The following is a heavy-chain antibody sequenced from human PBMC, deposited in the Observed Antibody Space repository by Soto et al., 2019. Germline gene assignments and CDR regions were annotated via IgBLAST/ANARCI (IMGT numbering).Heavy chain of an antibody. D-gene: IGHD3-16*01. CDR1: ASTFRNDA. CDR3: AKQGLWGSTRWYYFDY. V-gene: IGHV3-23*01. CDR2: IGDSGDVT. J-gene: IGHJ4*02. Sequence: EVQLLESGGGLLQPGGSLRLSCAASASTFRNDAMAWVRQAPGKGLEWVSGIGDSGDVTYYADSVRGRFTISRDNSKNTLYLQMNSLRAEDTALYYCAKQGLWGSTRWYYFDYWGQGTLVTVSS.